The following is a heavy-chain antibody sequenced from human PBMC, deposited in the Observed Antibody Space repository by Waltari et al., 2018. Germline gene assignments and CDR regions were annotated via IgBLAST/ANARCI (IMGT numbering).Heavy chain of an antibody. CDR3: ARTTITVFGVVVGALDN. CDR2: TYYRSKWYS. Sequence: QVQLQQSGPGLVKPSQTLSLTCAISGDSVPSNSAAWDWIRQSPSRGLEWLGRTYYRSKWYSHYAESVKSRMTINADTSKNEFSLQLTSVSPEDTGLYFCARTTITVFGVVVGALDNWGPGTLVTVSS. D-gene: IGHD3-3*01. V-gene: IGHV6-1*01. J-gene: IGHJ4*02. CDR1: GDSVPSNSAA.